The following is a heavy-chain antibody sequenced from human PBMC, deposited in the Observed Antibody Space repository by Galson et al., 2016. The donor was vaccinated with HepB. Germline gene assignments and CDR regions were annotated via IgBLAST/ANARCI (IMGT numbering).Heavy chain of an antibody. CDR3: ARAGGTVYYHDSSGYST. CDR2: ITEDGSEK. D-gene: IGHD3-22*01. Sequence: SLRLSCAASGFTFSNYWMSWVRQAPGKGLEWVANITEDGSEKYYVDSVKGRFTISRDNAKNSLYLQMNSLRAEDTAVYYCARAGGTVYYHDSSGYSTWGQGTLVTVSS. J-gene: IGHJ5*02. CDR1: GFTFSNYW. V-gene: IGHV3-7*01.